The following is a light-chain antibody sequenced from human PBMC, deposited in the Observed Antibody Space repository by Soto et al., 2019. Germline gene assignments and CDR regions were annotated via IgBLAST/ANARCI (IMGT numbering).Light chain of an antibody. CDR1: SSDVGGYNY. CDR3: SSFAGNNNLV. CDR2: EVS. Sequence: QPVLTQPPSASGSPGQSVTISCTGTSSDVGGYNYVSWYQQHPGKAPKLMISEVSKRPSGVPDRFSGSKSGNTASLTVSGLQAEDEADYYCSSFAGNNNLVFGGGTKLTVL. V-gene: IGLV2-8*01. J-gene: IGLJ2*01.